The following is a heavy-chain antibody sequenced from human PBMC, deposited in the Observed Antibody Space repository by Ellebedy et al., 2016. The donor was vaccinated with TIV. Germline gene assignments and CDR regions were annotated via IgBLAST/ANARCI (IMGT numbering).Heavy chain of an antibody. CDR2: INAGNGNT. CDR1: GYTFTSYA. V-gene: IGHV1-3*01. J-gene: IGHJ6*02. Sequence: ASVKVSXXASGYTFTSYAMHWVRQAPGQRLEWMGWINAGNGNTKYSQKLQGRVTITRDTSASTAYMELSSLRSEDTAVYYCARRGFGYYYYGMDVWGQGTTVTVSS. CDR3: ARRGFGYYYYGMDV. D-gene: IGHD2-15*01.